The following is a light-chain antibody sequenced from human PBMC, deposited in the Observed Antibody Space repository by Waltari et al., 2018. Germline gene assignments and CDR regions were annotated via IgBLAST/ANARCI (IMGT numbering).Light chain of an antibody. CDR3: QQYNNWPPGLT. V-gene: IGKV3-15*01. J-gene: IGKJ4*01. Sequence: RATRGVSSNLAWYQQKPGQAPRLLSYGASTRATGIPARFSGSGSGTEFTLTISSMQSEDFAVYYCQQYNNWPPGLTFGGGTKVEIK. CDR1: RGVSSN. CDR2: GAS.